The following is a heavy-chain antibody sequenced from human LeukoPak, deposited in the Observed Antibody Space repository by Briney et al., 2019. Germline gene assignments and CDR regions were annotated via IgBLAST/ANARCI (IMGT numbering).Heavy chain of an antibody. Sequence: QPGGSLRLSCAASGFTFSSYGMHWVRQAPGKGLEWVAVISYDGSNKYYADSVKGRFTISRDNSKNTLYLQMNSLRAEDTAVYYCARAGYYDSSGHGGGIDYWGQGTLVTVSS. CDR1: GFTFSSYG. CDR2: ISYDGSNK. V-gene: IGHV3-30*12. D-gene: IGHD3-22*01. J-gene: IGHJ4*02. CDR3: ARAGYYDSSGHGGGIDY.